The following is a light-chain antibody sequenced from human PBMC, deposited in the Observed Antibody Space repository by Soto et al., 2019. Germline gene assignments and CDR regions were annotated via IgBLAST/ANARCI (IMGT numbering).Light chain of an antibody. CDR2: KTS. J-gene: IGKJ3*01. CDR3: QQYNSYSGFT. CDR1: QSINW. V-gene: IGKV1-5*03. Sequence: DIQMTHSPSTLSASVGDRVTITCRASQSINWLAWYQQKPGKAPELLIYKTSTLESGVPPRFGGSGSGTEFTLTISSLQPDDFATYYCQQYNSYSGFTFGPGTKVDIK.